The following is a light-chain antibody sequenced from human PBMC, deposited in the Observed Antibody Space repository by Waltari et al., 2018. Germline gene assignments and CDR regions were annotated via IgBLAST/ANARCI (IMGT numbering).Light chain of an antibody. CDR2: GVS. CDR1: QSVRNN. V-gene: IGKV3-15*01. Sequence: DIVITQSPATLSVSPVATATLSCRASQSVRNNVAWYQQIGGQSPRLLLYGVSTRAVGVPERFSGSGSGTDFTLTITDLQSEDFAIYYCQHYYGWSRTFGQGTKV. CDR3: QHYYGWSRT. J-gene: IGKJ1*01.